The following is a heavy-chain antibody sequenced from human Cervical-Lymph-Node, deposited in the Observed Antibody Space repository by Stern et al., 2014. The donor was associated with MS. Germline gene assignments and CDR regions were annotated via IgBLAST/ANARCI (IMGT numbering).Heavy chain of an antibody. Sequence: QVQLLESGAEVKKPGASVKVSCTAAGYIFTAYYIHWLRQAPGQGLVWMGWIGPDRGGTNYAQKFQGRVTMTRDTSISTAYMELTSPTSDDTAVYYCARMAYSNIYYAGLDIWGQGTMVTVSS. CDR1: GYIFTAYY. V-gene: IGHV1-2*02. CDR3: ARMAYSNIYYAGLDI. D-gene: IGHD6-13*01. J-gene: IGHJ3*02. CDR2: IGPDRGGT.